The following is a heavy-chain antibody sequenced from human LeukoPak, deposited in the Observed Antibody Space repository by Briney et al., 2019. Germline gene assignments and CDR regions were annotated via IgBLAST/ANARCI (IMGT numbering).Heavy chain of an antibody. CDR3: AKAPGSSGWYGSHWFDP. V-gene: IGHV3-9*01. J-gene: IGHJ5*02. CDR1: GFTFDDYA. D-gene: IGHD6-19*01. CDR2: ISWNSGSI. Sequence: GGSLRLSCAASGFTFDDYAMHWVRQAPGKGLEWVSGISWNSGSIGYADSVKGRFTISRDNAKNSLYLQMNSLRAEDTALYYCAKAPGSSGWYGSHWFDPWGQGTLVTVSS.